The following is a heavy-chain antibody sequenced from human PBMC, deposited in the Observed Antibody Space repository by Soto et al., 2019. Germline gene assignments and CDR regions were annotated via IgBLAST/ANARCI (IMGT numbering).Heavy chain of an antibody. CDR2: THYSGNN. Sequence: QVQLQESGPGLVKPSETLSLTCSVSGGSLSDLYWSWIRQPPGKGLEWIGYTHYSGNNNYNPSLNSRVTISIGTSKNQFSLRLTSVTAADTAVYISARVSGCNYIRLWRQGAVVTIPP. CDR1: GGSLSDLY. V-gene: IGHV4-59*11. CDR3: ARVSGCNYIRL. J-gene: IGHJ1*01. D-gene: IGHD5-12*01.